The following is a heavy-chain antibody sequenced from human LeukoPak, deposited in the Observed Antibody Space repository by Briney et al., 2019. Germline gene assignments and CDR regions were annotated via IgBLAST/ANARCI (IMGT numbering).Heavy chain of an antibody. CDR2: IYTSGST. V-gene: IGHV4-4*07. J-gene: IGHJ4*02. CDR1: GGSISSYY. D-gene: IGHD4-23*01. CDR3: AREAPVISTVVTPWYFDY. Sequence: SETLSLTCTVSGGSISSYYWSWIRQPAGKGLEWIGRIYTSGSTNYNPSLKSRVTMSVDTSKNQFSLKLSSVTAADTAVYYCAREAPVISTVVTPWYFDYWGQGTLVTVSS.